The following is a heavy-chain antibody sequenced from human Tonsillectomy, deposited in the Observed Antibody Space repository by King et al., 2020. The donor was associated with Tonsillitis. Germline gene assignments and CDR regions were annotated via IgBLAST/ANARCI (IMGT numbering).Heavy chain of an antibody. CDR3: ARHRRLQSCYFDY. V-gene: IGHV3-21*01. CDR2: ISSSCNYI. J-gene: IGHJ4*02. Sequence: VQLVESGGVLVKPGESLRLSCAVSGFTFSSYSINWVRQAPGEGLEWVSSISSSCNYIYYAYSVKGRFTISRDNAKNSVLLQMNGLSDEDTAVYYCARHRRLQSCYFDYWGQGTLVTVSS. CDR1: GFTFSSYS.